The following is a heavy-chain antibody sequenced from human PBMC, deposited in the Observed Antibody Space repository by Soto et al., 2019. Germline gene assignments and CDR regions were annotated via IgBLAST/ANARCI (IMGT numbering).Heavy chain of an antibody. D-gene: IGHD2-2*01. CDR2: IWYDGSNK. Sequence: PGGSLRLFCAASGFTFSSYYMHWVRQAPGKGLEWVAVIWYDGSNKYYADSVKGRFTISRDNSRNTLYLQMNSLRAEDKGVYYCARASQPSPWGQGTLVTVSS. V-gene: IGHV3-33*01. CDR3: ARASQPSP. J-gene: IGHJ5*02. CDR1: GFTFSSYY.